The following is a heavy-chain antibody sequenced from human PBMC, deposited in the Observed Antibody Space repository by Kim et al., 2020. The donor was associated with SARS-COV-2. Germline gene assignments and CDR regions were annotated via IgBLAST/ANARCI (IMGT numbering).Heavy chain of an antibody. J-gene: IGHJ4*02. CDR2: IWYDGSNK. CDR3: AKDHRGVWLRNGAFDY. Sequence: GGSLRLSCAASGFTFSSYGMHWVRQAPGKGLEWVAVIWYDGSNKYYADSVKGRFTISRDNSKNTLYLQMNSLRAEDTAVYYCAKDHRGVWLRNGAFDYWGQGTLVTVSS. CDR1: GFTFSSYG. V-gene: IGHV3-33*06. D-gene: IGHD5-12*01.